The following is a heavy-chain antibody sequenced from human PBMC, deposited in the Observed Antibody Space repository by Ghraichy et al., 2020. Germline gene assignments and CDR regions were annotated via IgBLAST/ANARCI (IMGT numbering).Heavy chain of an antibody. CDR2: IDRSSSTI. CDR1: GFSFRNYS. Sequence: GGSLRLSCAASGFSFRNYSMNWVRQAPGKGLEWVSYIDRSSSTIYYADSVKGRFSISRDNANNSLYLQMNTLRDEDTAVYYCTKDHGYGEITFDNWGQGALVTVSS. J-gene: IGHJ4*02. V-gene: IGHV3-48*02. CDR3: TKDHGYGEITFDN. D-gene: IGHD5-12*01.